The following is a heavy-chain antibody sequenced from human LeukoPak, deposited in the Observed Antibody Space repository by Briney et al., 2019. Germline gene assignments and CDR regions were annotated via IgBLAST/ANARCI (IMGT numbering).Heavy chain of an antibody. CDR1: GFIFSDYE. J-gene: IGHJ4*02. Sequence: PGGSLRLSCAASGFIFSDYEMNCVRQAPGKGLEWVSYSRSSGTTTPYSDSVKGRFTMSRDNTTRLLYLQMNSLRAEDTAIYYCARYSIVGAYRSRDGWGQGTLVTVSS. V-gene: IGHV3-48*03. D-gene: IGHD1-26*01. CDR3: ARYSIVGAYRSRDG. CDR2: SRSSGTTT.